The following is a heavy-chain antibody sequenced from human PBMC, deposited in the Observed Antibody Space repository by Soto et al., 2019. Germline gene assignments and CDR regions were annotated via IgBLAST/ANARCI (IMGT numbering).Heavy chain of an antibody. D-gene: IGHD2-2*01. J-gene: IGHJ4*02. Sequence: QVQLQESGPGLVKPSQTLSLTCSVSGGSINSNNYFWSWIRQQPERGLQWIGYVSYSGSTRYNPSLRSRVTISLDTSKSQFSLRLNSVTAADTAVYFRARTIPPGAEVVPSPRELYFDSWGQGTQVTVSS. CDR1: GGSINSNNYF. CDR2: VSYSGST. V-gene: IGHV4-31*03. CDR3: ARTIPPGAEVVPSPRELYFDS.